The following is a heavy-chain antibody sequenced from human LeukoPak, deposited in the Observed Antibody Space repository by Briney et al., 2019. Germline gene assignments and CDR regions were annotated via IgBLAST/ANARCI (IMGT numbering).Heavy chain of an antibody. CDR1: GFTFSSCG. Sequence: GGSLRHSCAASGFTFSSCGMHWVRQAPRKGLEWVAFIRYDGSDKYYEDSVKGRFTISRDNSKNTLYLQMNSLSAEDTAVYYCAKVGIAAAAGDYGGQGTRVIVSS. J-gene: IGHJ4*02. CDR3: AKVGIAAAAGDY. D-gene: IGHD6-13*01. V-gene: IGHV3-30*02. CDR2: IRYDGSDK.